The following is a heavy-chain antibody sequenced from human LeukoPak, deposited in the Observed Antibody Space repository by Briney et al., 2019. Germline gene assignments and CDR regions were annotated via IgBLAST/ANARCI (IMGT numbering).Heavy chain of an antibody. CDR1: GGSFSGYY. CDR2: INHSGST. V-gene: IGHV4-34*01. CDR3: ASTYCSSTSCRTPVY. Sequence: SSETLSLTCAVYGGSFSGYYWSWIRQPPGKGLEWIGEINHSGSTNCNPSLKSRVTISVDTSKNQFSLKLSSVTAADTAVYYCASTYCSSTSCRTPVYWGQGTLVTVSS. D-gene: IGHD2-2*01. J-gene: IGHJ4*02.